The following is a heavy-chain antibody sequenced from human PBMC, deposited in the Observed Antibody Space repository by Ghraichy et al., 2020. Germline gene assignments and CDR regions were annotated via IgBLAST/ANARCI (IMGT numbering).Heavy chain of an antibody. CDR3: ARVGGSDAFDI. Sequence: GKSLNISCAASGFTFSSYWMHWVRQAPGKGLVWVSRINSDGSSTSYADSVKGRFTISRDNAKNTLYLQMNSRRAEDTAVYYCARVGGSDAFDIWGQGTMVTVSS. J-gene: IGHJ3*02. CDR1: GFTFSSYW. CDR2: INSDGSST. D-gene: IGHD2-15*01. V-gene: IGHV3-74*01.